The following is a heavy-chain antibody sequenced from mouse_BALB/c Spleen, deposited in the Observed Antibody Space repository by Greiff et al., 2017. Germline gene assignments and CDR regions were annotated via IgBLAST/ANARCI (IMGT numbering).Heavy chain of an antibody. Sequence: QVQLQQSGAELARPGASVKLSCKASGYTFTDYYINWVKQRTGQGLEWIGEIYPGSGNTYYNEKFKGKATLTADKSSSTAYMQLSSLTSEDSAVYFCARCLYYYGSSPFAYWGQGTLVTVSA. D-gene: IGHD1-1*01. CDR1: GYTFTDYY. J-gene: IGHJ3*01. CDR2: IYPGSGNT. V-gene: IGHV1-77*01. CDR3: ARCLYYYGSSPFAY.